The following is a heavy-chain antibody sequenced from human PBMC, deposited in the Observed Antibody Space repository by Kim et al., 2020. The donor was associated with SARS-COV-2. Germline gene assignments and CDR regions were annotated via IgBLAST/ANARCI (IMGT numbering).Heavy chain of an antibody. CDR3: ARARGSSWYGGVRISWFDP. CDR1: GYTFTSYD. D-gene: IGHD6-13*01. CDR2: MNPNSGNT. J-gene: IGHJ5*02. Sequence: ASVKVSCKASGYTFTSYDINWVRQATGQGLEWMGWMNPNSGNTGYAQKFQGRVTMTRNTSISTAYMELSSLRSEDTAVYYCARARGSSWYGGVRISWFDPWGQGTLVTVSS. V-gene: IGHV1-8*01.